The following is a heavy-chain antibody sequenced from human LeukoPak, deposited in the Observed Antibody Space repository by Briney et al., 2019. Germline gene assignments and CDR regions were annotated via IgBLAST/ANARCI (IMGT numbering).Heavy chain of an antibody. Sequence: GASVKVSCKASGYTFTSYGISWVRQATGQGLEWMGWMNPNSGNTGYAQKFQGRVTITRNTSISTAYMELSSLRSEDTAVYYCARGHHSSNYYGSGSYVIDYWGQGTLVTVSS. D-gene: IGHD3-10*01. V-gene: IGHV1-8*03. CDR1: GYTFTSYG. J-gene: IGHJ4*02. CDR3: ARGHHSSNYYGSGSYVIDY. CDR2: MNPNSGNT.